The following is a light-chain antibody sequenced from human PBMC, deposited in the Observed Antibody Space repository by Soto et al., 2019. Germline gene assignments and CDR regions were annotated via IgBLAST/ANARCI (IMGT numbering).Light chain of an antibody. J-gene: IGKJ1*01. V-gene: IGKV1-27*01. CDR2: DVS. Sequence: DIQMTQSPSSLSASVGDRVTITCRASQGISNFLAWYQQRPGRAPKLLIYDVSTLQSGVPSRFSGSRSGTEVTLTISSLQPEDVAAYYCQKYNSAPPTFGQGTKVEIK. CDR3: QKYNSAPPT. CDR1: QGISNF.